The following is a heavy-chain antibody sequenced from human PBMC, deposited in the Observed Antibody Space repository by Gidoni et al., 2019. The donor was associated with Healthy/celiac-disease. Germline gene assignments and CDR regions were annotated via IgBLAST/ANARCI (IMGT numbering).Heavy chain of an antibody. CDR2: FDPEDGET. J-gene: IGHJ4*02. CDR1: GYTLTELS. D-gene: IGHD3-22*01. V-gene: IGHV1-24*01. CDR3: ATGYGGSGYFSVDY. Sequence: QVQLVQSGAEVKKPGASVKVSCKVSGYTLTELSMHWVRQAPGKGHEWLGGFDPEDGETIYAQKFQGRVTMTEETSTDTAYMELSSLRSEDTAVYYCATGYGGSGYFSVDYWGQGTLVTVSS.